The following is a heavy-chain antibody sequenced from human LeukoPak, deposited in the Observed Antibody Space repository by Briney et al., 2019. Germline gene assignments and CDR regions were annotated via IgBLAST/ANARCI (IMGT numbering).Heavy chain of an antibody. CDR1: GGSPSRGGYY. J-gene: IGHJ6*02. Sequence: TLSLTCTVSGGSPSRGGYYWSWFRQHPGKGLEWIGYIYYSGSTYYNPSLKSRVTISVDTSKNQFSLKLSSVTAADTAVYYCARDRYCSSTICPTNYGMDVWGQGTTVTVSS. V-gene: IGHV4-31*03. D-gene: IGHD2-2*01. CDR2: IYYSGST. CDR3: ARDRYCSSTICPTNYGMDV.